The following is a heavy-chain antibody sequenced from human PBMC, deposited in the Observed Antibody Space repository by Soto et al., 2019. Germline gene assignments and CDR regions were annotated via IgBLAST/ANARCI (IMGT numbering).Heavy chain of an antibody. CDR2: IYWDEDK. D-gene: IGHD3-22*01. J-gene: IGHJ4*02. CDR3: ADSTYYYDRSGYYPQFDY. Sequence: SGPTVVNHTQALTLTCTFSGFSLSTSGVGVGWIRQPPGKALEWLAVIYWDEDKRYSPSLKSRLTITKDTSKNQVVLTMINMDPVDTALYYCADSTYYYDRSGYYPQFDYWGQGTLVTVSS. CDR1: GFSLSTSGVG. V-gene: IGHV2-5*02.